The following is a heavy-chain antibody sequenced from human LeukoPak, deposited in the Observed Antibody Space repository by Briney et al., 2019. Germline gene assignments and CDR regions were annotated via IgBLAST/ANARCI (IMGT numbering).Heavy chain of an antibody. J-gene: IGHJ4*02. D-gene: IGHD6-13*01. CDR2: IYYSGST. CDR1: GGSISSYY. Sequence: SETLSLTCTVSGGSISSYYWSWIRQPPGKGLEWIGYIYYSGSTNYNPSLKSRVTISVDTSKNQFSLKLSSVTAADTAVYYCAGGLAAACFDYWDQGTLVTVSS. CDR3: AGGLAAACFDY. V-gene: IGHV4-59*01.